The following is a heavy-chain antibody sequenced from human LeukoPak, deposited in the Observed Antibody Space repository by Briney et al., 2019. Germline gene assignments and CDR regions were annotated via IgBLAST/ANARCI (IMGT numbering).Heavy chain of an antibody. CDR2: IDPSDPYT. J-gene: IGHJ4*02. CDR3: ARHGRWFGELYPFDY. V-gene: IGHV5-10-1*01. D-gene: IGHD3-10*01. Sequence: GESLKISCKGSGYSFTSYWISWVRQMPGKGLELMGRIDPSDPYTNYSPSFQGHVTISADKSISTAYLQWSSLKASDTAMYYCARHGRWFGELYPFDYWGQGTLVTVSS. CDR1: GYSFTSYW.